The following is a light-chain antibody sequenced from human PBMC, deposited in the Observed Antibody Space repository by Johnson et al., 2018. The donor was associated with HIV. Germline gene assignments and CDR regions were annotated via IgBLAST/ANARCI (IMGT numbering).Light chain of an antibody. J-gene: IGLJ1*01. CDR3: GTWDSNLSASYF. V-gene: IGLV1-51*01. CDR2: DNN. Sequence: QSVLTQPPSVSAAPGQKVTISCSGSSSNIGNNYVSWYQQLPGTAPKLLIYDNNKRPSGIPDRFSGSKSGTSATLDITGLQTGDEADYYCGTWDSNLSASYFFGSATKVTVL. CDR1: SSNIGNNY.